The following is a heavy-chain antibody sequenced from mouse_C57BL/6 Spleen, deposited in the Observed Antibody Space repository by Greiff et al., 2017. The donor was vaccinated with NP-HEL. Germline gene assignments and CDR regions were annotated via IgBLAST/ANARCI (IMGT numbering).Heavy chain of an antibody. Sequence: EVNVVESGEGLVKPGGSLKLSCAASGFTFSSYAMSWVRQTPEKRLEWVAYISSGGDYIYYADTVKGRFTISSDNARNTLYLQMSSLKSEDTAMYYCTREAYDYDGGDYAMDYWGQGTSVTVSS. CDR1: GFTFSSYA. J-gene: IGHJ4*01. CDR3: TREAYDYDGGDYAMDY. V-gene: IGHV5-9-1*02. D-gene: IGHD2-4*01. CDR2: ISSGGDYI.